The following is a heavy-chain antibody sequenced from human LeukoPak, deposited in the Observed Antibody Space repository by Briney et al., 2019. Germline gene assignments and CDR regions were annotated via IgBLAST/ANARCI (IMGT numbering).Heavy chain of an antibody. CDR1: GYTFTSYD. J-gene: IGHJ4*02. CDR3: ATSIGFGELPDY. CDR2: MNPNSGNT. D-gene: IGHD3-10*01. V-gene: IGHV1-8*01. Sequence: ASVKVSCKASGYTFTSYDINWARQATGQGLEWMGWMNPNSGNTGYAQKFQGRVTMTRNTSISTAYMELSSLRSEDTAVYYCATSIGFGELPDYWGQGTLVTVSS.